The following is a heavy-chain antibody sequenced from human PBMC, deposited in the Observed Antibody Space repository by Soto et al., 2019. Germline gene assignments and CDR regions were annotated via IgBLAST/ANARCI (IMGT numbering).Heavy chain of an antibody. CDR2: INPNSGGT. CDR1: GYTFTGYY. Sequence: GASVKVSCKASGYTFTGYYMHWVRQAPGQGLEWMGWINPNSGGTNYAQKFQGRVTMTRDTSFSSAYMELRRLRSDDTAVYYCASEGITIFGVVSRDAFDIWGQGTMVTVSS. D-gene: IGHD3-3*01. J-gene: IGHJ3*02. V-gene: IGHV1-2*02. CDR3: ASEGITIFGVVSRDAFDI.